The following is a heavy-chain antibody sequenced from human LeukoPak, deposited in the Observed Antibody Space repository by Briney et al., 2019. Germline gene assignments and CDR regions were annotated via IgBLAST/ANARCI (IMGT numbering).Heavy chain of an antibody. J-gene: IGHJ4*02. D-gene: IGHD5-12*01. V-gene: IGHV4-59*01. CDR3: ARGRVATIKVLYYFDY. CDR2: IYYSGST. CDR1: GGSISSYY. Sequence: SETLSLTCTVSGGSISSYYWSWIRQPPGKGLEWIGYIYYSGSTNYNPSLKSRVTISVDTSKNQFSLKLSSVTAADTAVYYCARGRVATIKVLYYFDYWGQGTLVTVS.